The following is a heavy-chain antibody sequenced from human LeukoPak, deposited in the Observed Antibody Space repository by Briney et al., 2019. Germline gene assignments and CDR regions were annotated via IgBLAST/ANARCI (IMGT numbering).Heavy chain of an antibody. V-gene: IGHV3-7*05. D-gene: IGHD7-27*01. J-gene: IGHJ4*02. CDR2: IKEDGSDK. CDR3: ARDRDWGTDY. CDR1: GFTFSSYW. Sequence: GGSLRLSCVASGFTFSSYWMSWVRQAPGKGLEWEANIKEDGSDKYYVDSVKGRFTISRDNAKNSLYLQMNSLRAEDTAIYYCARDRDWGTDYWGQGTLVTVSS.